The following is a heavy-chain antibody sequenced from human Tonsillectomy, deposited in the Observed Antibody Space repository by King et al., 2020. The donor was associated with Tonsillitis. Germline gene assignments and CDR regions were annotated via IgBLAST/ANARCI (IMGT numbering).Heavy chain of an antibody. CDR1: GGTFSSYA. D-gene: IGHD1-7*01. V-gene: IGHV1-69*01. J-gene: IGHJ6*02. Sequence: VQLVQSGAEVKKPGSSVKVSCKASGGTFSSYAISWVRQAPGQGLEWMGGIIPIFGTANYAQKFQGRVTMTADESTSTAYMELSSLRSEDTAVYYCAREVTGTSYYYYYGMDVWGQGTTVTVSS. CDR2: IIPIFGTA. CDR3: AREVTGTSYYYYYGMDV.